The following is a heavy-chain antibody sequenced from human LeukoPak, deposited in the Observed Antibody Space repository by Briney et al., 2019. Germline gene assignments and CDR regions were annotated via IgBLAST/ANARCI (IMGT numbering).Heavy chain of an antibody. CDR2: INHSGST. CDR3: ARVKYSSRSYYYYYMDV. CDR1: GGSFSGYY. J-gene: IGHJ6*03. V-gene: IGHV4-34*01. D-gene: IGHD6-13*01. Sequence: SETLSLTCAVYGGSFSGYYWSWIRQPPGKGLEWIGEINHSGSTNYNPSLKSRVTISVDTSKNQFSLKLSSVTAAGTAVYYCARVKYSSRSYYYYYMDVWGKGTTVTVSS.